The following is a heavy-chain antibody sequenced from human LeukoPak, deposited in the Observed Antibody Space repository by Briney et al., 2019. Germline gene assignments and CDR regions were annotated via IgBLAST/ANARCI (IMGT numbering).Heavy chain of an antibody. D-gene: IGHD3-22*01. CDR2: IIPIFGTA. Sequence: GASVKVSCKASGGTFSSYAISWVRQAPGQGLEWMGGIIPIFGTANYAQKFQGRVTITADESTSTAYMELSSLRSEDTAVYYCASSPAEYDSSGYYYFDYWGQGTLVTVSS. CDR3: ASSPAEYDSSGYYYFDY. J-gene: IGHJ4*02. CDR1: GGTFSSYA. V-gene: IGHV1-69*13.